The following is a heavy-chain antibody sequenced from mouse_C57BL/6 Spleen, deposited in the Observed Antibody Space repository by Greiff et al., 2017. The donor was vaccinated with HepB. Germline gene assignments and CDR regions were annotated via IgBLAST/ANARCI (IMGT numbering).Heavy chain of an antibody. V-gene: IGHV5-4*01. J-gene: IGHJ3*01. CDR2: ISDGGSYT. D-gene: IGHD1-1*01. CDR1: GFTFSSYA. CDR3: GREDYYGSSPAWFAY. Sequence: EVMLVESGGGLVKPGGSLKLSCAASGFTFSSYAMSWVRQTPEKRLEWVATISDGGSYTYYPDNVKGRFTISRDNAKNNLYLQMSHLKSEDTAMYYCGREDYYGSSPAWFAYWGQGTLVTVSA.